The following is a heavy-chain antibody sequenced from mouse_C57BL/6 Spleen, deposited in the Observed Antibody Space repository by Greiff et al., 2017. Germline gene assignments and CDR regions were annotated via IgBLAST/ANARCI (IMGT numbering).Heavy chain of an antibody. V-gene: IGHV5-6*01. D-gene: IGHD1-1*01. CDR2: ISSGGSYT. CDR3: ARGGDYYGNFYWYFDV. J-gene: IGHJ1*03. Sequence: EVMLVESGGDLVKPGGSLKLSCAASGFTFSSYGMSWVRQTPDKRLEWVATISSGGSYTYYPDSVKGRFTISRDNAKNTLYRQMSSLKSEDTAMYYCARGGDYYGNFYWYFDVWGTGTTVTVSS. CDR1: GFTFSSYG.